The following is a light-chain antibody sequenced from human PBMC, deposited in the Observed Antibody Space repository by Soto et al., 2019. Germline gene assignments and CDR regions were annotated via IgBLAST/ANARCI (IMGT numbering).Light chain of an antibody. J-gene: IGLJ2*01. Sequence: QSVLTQPTSVSGAPGQRVTISCTGSSSNIGAGFEVHWYQQLPGTAPKLLIYTNINRPSGVPDRFSGSRSGTSASLAITGLQAEDEADYYCQSYDSSLSGYVIFGGGTKVTVL. CDR2: TNI. CDR3: QSYDSSLSGYVI. V-gene: IGLV1-40*01. CDR1: SSNIGAGFE.